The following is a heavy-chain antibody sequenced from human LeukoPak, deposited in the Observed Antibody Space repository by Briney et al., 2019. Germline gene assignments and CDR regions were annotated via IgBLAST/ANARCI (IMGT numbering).Heavy chain of an antibody. J-gene: IGHJ5*02. V-gene: IGHV4-38-2*02. CDR1: GYSISSGYY. D-gene: IGHD2-15*01. Sequence: PSETLSLTCTVSGYSISSGYYWGWIRQPPGKGLEWIGSIYHSGSTNYNPSLKSRVTISVDTSKNQVSLKLSSVTAADTAVYYCARRGLGSSRFDPWGQGTLVTVSS. CDR2: IYHSGST. CDR3: ARRGLGSSRFDP.